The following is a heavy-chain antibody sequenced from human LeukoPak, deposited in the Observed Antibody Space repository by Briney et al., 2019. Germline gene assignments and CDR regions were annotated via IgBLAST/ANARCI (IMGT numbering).Heavy chain of an antibody. CDR2: IIPIFGTA. Sequence: SVKVSCKSSGYTFANYYLHWVRQAPGQGLEWMGGIIPIFGTANYAQKFQGRVTITADESTSTAYMELSSLRSEDTAVYYCARALWPHGDYVQPLDYYYGMDVWGQGTTVTVSS. J-gene: IGHJ6*02. D-gene: IGHD4-17*01. CDR3: ARALWPHGDYVQPLDYYYGMDV. CDR1: GYTFANYY. V-gene: IGHV1-69*13.